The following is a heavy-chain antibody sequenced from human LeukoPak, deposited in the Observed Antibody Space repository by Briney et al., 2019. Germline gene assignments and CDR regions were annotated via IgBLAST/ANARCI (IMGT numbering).Heavy chain of an antibody. CDR3: ARAGRGTYYYFDV. V-gene: IGHV1-18*01. CDR2: ISGSTGNT. D-gene: IGHD3-10*01. Sequence: ASVKVSCKASGYLSTRYGFIWVRQVPGHGLQWMGWISGSTGNTNYAQIVQGRVSMTTDTSTNTAYMELRSLTVDDTAVYYCARAGRGTYYYFDVWGQGTLVTVSS. CDR1: GYLSTRYG. J-gene: IGHJ4*02.